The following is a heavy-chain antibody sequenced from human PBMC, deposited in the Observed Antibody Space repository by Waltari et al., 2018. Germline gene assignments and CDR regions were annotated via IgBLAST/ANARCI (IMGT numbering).Heavy chain of an antibody. D-gene: IGHD3-16*02. CDR1: GGSLSSGGYY. V-gene: IGHV4-31*03. CDR2: IYDSGST. CDR3: ARSWGYSRNWFDP. Sequence: QVQLQESGPGLVQPSQTLSLTCTVSGGSLSSGGYYWIWIPQHPGKGLEWIGYIYDSGSTYYNPSLKSRVTISVDTSKNQFSLKLSSVTAADTAVYYCARSWGYSRNWFDPWGQGTLVTVSS. J-gene: IGHJ5*02.